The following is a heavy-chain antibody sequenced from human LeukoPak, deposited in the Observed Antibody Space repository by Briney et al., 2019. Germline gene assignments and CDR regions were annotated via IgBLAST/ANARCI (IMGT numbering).Heavy chain of an antibody. Sequence: GGSLRLSCAASGFTFSSYAMSWVRQAPGKGLKWFSAISGRGGSTCYADSVKGRFTISRDNSKNTLYLQMNSLRAEDTAVYYCAKDRVFVVVVAAEINDAFDIWGQGTMVTVSS. CDR1: GFTFSSYA. D-gene: IGHD2-15*01. CDR2: ISGRGGST. CDR3: AKDRVFVVVVAAEINDAFDI. J-gene: IGHJ3*02. V-gene: IGHV3-23*01.